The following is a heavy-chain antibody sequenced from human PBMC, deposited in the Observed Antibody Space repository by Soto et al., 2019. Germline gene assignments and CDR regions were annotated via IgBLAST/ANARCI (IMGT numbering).Heavy chain of an antibody. J-gene: IGHJ5*02. CDR2: INHTGGT. D-gene: IGHD3-3*01. CDR3: ATRITVFGLLIPPFDP. Sequence: SETLSLTCAVYGGSVNGYYWNWIRQPPGKGLEWIGEINHTGGTHYNPSLKSLVSMSGDTSKNQFSLRLSSVTAAGTAIYYCATRITVFGLLIPPFDPWGQGTQVIVCS. V-gene: IGHV4-34*01. CDR1: GGSVNGYY.